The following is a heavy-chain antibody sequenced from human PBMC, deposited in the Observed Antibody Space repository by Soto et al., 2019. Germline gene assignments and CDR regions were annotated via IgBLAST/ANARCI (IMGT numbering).Heavy chain of an antibody. CDR2: TYYRSKWYN. CDR1: GDSVSSNSAA. V-gene: IGHV6-1*01. D-gene: IGHD2-2*01. J-gene: IGHJ4*02. Sequence: SQTLSLTCAISGDSVSSNSAAWNWIRQSPSRGLEWLGRTYYRSKWYNDYAVSVKSRITINPDTSKNQFSLQLNSVTPEDTAVYYGAREARGAVVPAAQKLELRDGVSSSGYYRFFDYWGQGTLVTVSS. CDR3: AREARGAVVPAAQKLELRDGVSSSGYYRFFDY.